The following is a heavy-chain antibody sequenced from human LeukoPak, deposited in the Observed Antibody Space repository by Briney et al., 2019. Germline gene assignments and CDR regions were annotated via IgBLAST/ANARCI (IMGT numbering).Heavy chain of an antibody. J-gene: IGHJ4*02. Sequence: GRSLRLSCAASGFTFDDYAMHWVRQVPGRGLEWVSGINWNSGSVGYADSVKGRFTISRDNAKNSLYLQMNSLRPEDTALYYCAKPHRTYHFDTSGYFEYWGQGTLVIVSS. CDR2: INWNSGSV. CDR3: AKPHRTYHFDTSGYFEY. CDR1: GFTFDDYA. D-gene: IGHD3-22*01. V-gene: IGHV3-9*01.